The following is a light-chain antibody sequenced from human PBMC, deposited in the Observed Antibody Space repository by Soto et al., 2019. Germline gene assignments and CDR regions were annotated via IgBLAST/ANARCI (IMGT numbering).Light chain of an antibody. CDR3: QQYGNFPYT. CDR1: QTVSSNY. CDR2: GAS. V-gene: IGKV3-20*01. Sequence: EIVMAQSPATLSVSPGERPTLSCRASQTVSSNYLAWYQQKHGQAPRXXIYGASSRATGIPDRVSGSVSGTDLTITINRLEPEDCEVYYGQQYGNFPYTFGQGTRLEIK. J-gene: IGKJ5*01.